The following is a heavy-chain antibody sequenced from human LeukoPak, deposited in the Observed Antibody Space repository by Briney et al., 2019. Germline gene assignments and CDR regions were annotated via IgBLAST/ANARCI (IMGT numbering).Heavy chain of an antibody. CDR2: IDPSDSYT. D-gene: IGHD6-19*01. J-gene: IGHJ1*01. CDR1: GYSFTSYW. Sequence: GESLKISCKGSGYSFTSYWISWVRQMPGKGLEWMGRIDPSDSYTNYSPSFQGHVTISADKYISTAYLQWSSLKASDTAMYYCAGAGIAVAGNAEYFQHWGQGTLVTVSS. CDR3: AGAGIAVAGNAEYFQH. V-gene: IGHV5-10-1*01.